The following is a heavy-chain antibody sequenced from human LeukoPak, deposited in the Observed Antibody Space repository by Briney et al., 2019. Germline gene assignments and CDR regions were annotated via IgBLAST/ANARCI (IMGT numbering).Heavy chain of an antibody. CDR2: ISGSGNTI. CDR1: GITFSNYW. V-gene: IGHV3-48*02. Sequence: GGSLRLSCAASGITFSNYWMNWVRQAPGKGLEWISYISGSGNTIFYTDAMKGRFTVSRDNAKNSLYLQMDSLRDGDTAVYYCTRGRPGHYYDYWGQGTLVTVSS. J-gene: IGHJ4*02. CDR3: TRGRPGHYYDY. D-gene: IGHD7-27*01.